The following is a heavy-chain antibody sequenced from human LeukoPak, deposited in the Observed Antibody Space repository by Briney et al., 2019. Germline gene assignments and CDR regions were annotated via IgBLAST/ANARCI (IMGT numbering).Heavy chain of an antibody. Sequence: PSETLSLTCAVSGGSISSGSYYWSWIRQPAGKGLEWIGRIYTSGSTNYNPSLKSRVTISVDTSKNQFSLKLSSVTAADTAVYYCARKWFGELFPKNWFDPWGQGTLVTVSS. CDR2: IYTSGST. CDR3: ARKWFGELFPKNWFDP. CDR1: GGSISSGSYY. D-gene: IGHD3-10*01. J-gene: IGHJ5*02. V-gene: IGHV4-61*02.